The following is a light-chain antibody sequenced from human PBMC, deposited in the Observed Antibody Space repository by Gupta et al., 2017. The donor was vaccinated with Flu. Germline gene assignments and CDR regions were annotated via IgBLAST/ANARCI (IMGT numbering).Light chain of an antibody. V-gene: IGLV1-44*01. J-gene: IGLJ1*01. Sequence: SVTISSSVYSSKFGRYTANWYPHLPGTPPKLLMYSNDPRPSGVPDRFSGAKYGASASLAISGLQAEDEADYYCAAWEDSLNGHVFGSGTKFTGL. CDR1: SSKFGRYT. CDR3: AAWEDSLNGHV. CDR2: SND.